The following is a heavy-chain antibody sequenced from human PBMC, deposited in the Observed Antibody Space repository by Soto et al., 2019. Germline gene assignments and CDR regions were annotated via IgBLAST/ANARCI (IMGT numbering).Heavy chain of an antibody. CDR3: AREGITIFRVVHTSPPFDY. D-gene: IGHD3-3*01. V-gene: IGHV1-46*03. CDR2: INPSGGST. J-gene: IGHJ4*02. CDR1: GYTFTSYY. Sequence: ASVKVSFKASGYTFTSYYMHWVRQAPGQGLEWMGIINPSGGSTSYAQKFQGRVTMTRDTATSTVYMELSSLRSEDTAVYYCAREGITIFRVVHTSPPFDYWGQGTLVTVSS.